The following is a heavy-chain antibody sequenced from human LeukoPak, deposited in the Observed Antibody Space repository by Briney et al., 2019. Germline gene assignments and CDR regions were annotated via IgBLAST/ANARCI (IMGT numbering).Heavy chain of an antibody. J-gene: IGHJ4*02. D-gene: IGHD3-10*01. V-gene: IGHV3-11*01. CDR2: ISSSGSTI. Sequence: PGGSPRLSCAASGFTFSDYYMSWIRQAPGKGLEWVSYISSSGSTIYYADSVKGRFTISRDNSKNTLYLQMNSLRAEDTAVYYCAKDQDSGFDYWGQGTLVTVSS. CDR3: AKDQDSGFDY. CDR1: GFTFSDYY.